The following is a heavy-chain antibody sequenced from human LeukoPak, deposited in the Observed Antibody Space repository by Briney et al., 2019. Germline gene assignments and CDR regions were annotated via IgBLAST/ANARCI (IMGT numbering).Heavy chain of an antibody. CDR2: ISSSSSTI. CDR3: ARSSGGGSWYEEDY. D-gene: IGHD6-13*01. Sequence: GGSLRLSCAASGFTFSSYSMNWVRQAPGKGLEWVSYISSSSSTIYYADSVKGRFTISRDNAKNSLYLQMNSLRDEDTAVYYCARSSGGGSWYEEDYWGQGTLVTVSS. CDR1: GFTFSSYS. V-gene: IGHV3-48*02. J-gene: IGHJ4*02.